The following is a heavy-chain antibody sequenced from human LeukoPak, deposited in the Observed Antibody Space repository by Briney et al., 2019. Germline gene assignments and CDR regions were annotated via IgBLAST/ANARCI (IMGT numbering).Heavy chain of an antibody. CDR3: AAEIAARPYYYYMDV. V-gene: IGHV4-39*07. Sequence: SETLSLTCTVSGGSISSSSYYWGWIRQPPGKGLEWIGSIYYSGSTYYNPSLKSRVTISVDTSKNQFSLKLSSVTAADTAVYYCAAEIAARPYYYYMDVWGKGTTVTVSS. CDR1: GGSISSSSYY. D-gene: IGHD6-6*01. CDR2: IYYSGST. J-gene: IGHJ6*03.